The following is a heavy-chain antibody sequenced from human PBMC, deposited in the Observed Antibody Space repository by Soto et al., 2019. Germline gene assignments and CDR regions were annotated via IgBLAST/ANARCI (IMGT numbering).Heavy chain of an antibody. CDR2: ISSSSSTI. CDR1: GFTFSSYS. D-gene: IGHD6-13*01. V-gene: IGHV3-48*02. CDR3: GRIAAAGIPSPLNCVDP. Sequence: GGSLRLSCAASGFTFSSYSMNWVRQAPGKGLEWVSYISSSSSTIYYADSVKGRFTISRDNAKNSLYLQMNSLRDEDTAVYYCGRIAAAGIPSPLNCVDPWSHGTLVSVS. J-gene: IGHJ5*02.